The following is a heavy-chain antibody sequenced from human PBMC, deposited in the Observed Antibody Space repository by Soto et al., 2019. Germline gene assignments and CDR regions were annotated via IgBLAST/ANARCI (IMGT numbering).Heavy chain of an antibody. D-gene: IGHD3-10*01. CDR2: IIPIFGTA. CDR3: AQHYYYYYGMDV. CDR1: GGTFSSYA. V-gene: IGHV1-69*13. Sequence: GASVKVSCKASGGTFSSYAISWVRQAPGQGLEWMGGIIPIFGTANYAQKFQGRVTITADESTSTAYMELSSLRSEDTAVYYCAQHYYYYYGMDVWGQGTTVTVSS. J-gene: IGHJ6*02.